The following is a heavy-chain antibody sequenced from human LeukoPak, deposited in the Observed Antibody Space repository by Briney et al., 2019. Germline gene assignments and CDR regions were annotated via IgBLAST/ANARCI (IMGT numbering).Heavy chain of an antibody. Sequence: ASVKVSCKASGYTFTGYYMHWVRQAPGQGIEWMGWINPNSGGTNYAQKFQGRVTMTRDTSISTAYMELSRLRSDDTAVYYCARARYYYYYMDVWGKGTTVTVSS. CDR1: GYTFTGYY. V-gene: IGHV1-2*02. CDR3: ARARYYYYYMDV. J-gene: IGHJ6*03. CDR2: INPNSGGT.